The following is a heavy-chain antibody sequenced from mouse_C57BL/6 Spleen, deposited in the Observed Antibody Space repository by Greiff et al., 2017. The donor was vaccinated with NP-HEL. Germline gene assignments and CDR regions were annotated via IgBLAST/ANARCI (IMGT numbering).Heavy chain of an antibody. CDR2: INPSSGGT. CDR3: ARYDNYYFDY. J-gene: IGHJ2*01. Sequence: QVQLQQPGTELVKPGASVKLSCKASGYTFTSYGMSWVKQRPGQGLEWIGNINPSSGGTSYPAKFKHKATLPVDKSSSTAYMQLSSLTSEDSAVYYCARYDNYYFDYWGQGTTLTVSS. CDR1: GYTFTSYG. V-gene: IGHV1-53*01. D-gene: IGHD2-1*01.